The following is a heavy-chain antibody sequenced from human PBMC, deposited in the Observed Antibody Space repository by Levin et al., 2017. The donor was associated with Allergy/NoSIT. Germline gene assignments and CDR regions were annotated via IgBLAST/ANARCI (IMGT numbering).Heavy chain of an antibody. V-gene: IGHV3-21*01. CDR2: ASRSSSSI. D-gene: IGHD2-15*01. J-gene: IGHJ6*02. CDR3: ARDPLDSDVVVVGVTGDENFCGMDV. Sequence: GGSLRLSCTASGFPFSSYSMNWVRQAPGKGLEWVASASRSSSSINYADSMRGRFTISRDNAKNSLYLQMNSLRAEDTAVYYCARDPLDSDVVVVGVTGDENFCGMDVWGQGTTVTVSS. CDR1: GFPFSSYS.